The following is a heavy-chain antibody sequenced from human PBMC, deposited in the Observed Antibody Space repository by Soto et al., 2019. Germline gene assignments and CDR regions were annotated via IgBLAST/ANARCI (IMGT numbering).Heavy chain of an antibody. Sequence: PSETLSLTCTVSGGSISSYYWSWIRQPPGKGLEWIGYMYNSGSTNYNPSLKSRVTISVDTSKNQFSLKLSSVTAADTAVYYCARHGVLTGKFDFWGQGTLDTVSS. CDR1: GGSISSYY. CDR3: ARHGVLTGKFDF. D-gene: IGHD7-27*01. J-gene: IGHJ4*02. CDR2: MYNSGST. V-gene: IGHV4-59*08.